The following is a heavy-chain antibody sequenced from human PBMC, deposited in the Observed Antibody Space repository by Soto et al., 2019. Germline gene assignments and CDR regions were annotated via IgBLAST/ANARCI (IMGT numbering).Heavy chain of an antibody. CDR3: AKVVKYDVLNGYYKGPYYYGMDV. J-gene: IGHJ6*02. CDR2: ISGSGGST. V-gene: IGHV3-23*01. D-gene: IGHD3-9*01. Sequence: GWSLRLSCAASEFTFSIYSMNWVRQPPGKGLEWVSLISGSGGSTHYADSVEGRFTISRHKSKNTLYLEMDSLRAEDTAVYYCAKVVKYDVLNGYYKGPYYYGMDVWGQGTTVTVSS. CDR1: EFTFSIYS.